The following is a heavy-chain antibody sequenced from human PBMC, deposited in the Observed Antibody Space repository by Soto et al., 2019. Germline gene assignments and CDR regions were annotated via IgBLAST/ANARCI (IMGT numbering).Heavy chain of an antibody. D-gene: IGHD1-26*01. Sequence: QVQLVESGGGVVQPGRSLRLSCVASGFTFSSYGMHWVRQAPGKGLEWVAIISYDGSNTYYADSVKGRFTISRDNSKNTLYLQMNSLRAEDTYVYYCAKEGGLSGSYYISSSYYFDCWGQGTLVTVSS. J-gene: IGHJ4*02. CDR3: AKEGGLSGSYYISSSYYFDC. CDR2: ISYDGSNT. V-gene: IGHV3-30*18. CDR1: GFTFSSYG.